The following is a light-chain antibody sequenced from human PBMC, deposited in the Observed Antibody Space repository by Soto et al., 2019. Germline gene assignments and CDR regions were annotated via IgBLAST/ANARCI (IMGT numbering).Light chain of an antibody. J-gene: IGLJ1*01. V-gene: IGLV1-40*01. CDR1: NSNIGAGYN. CDR3: QSYDSSLSGYV. CDR2: DSS. Sequence: QSVLTQPPSMSGAPGQRGTISSTGSNSNIGAGYNVHWYQQLPGTAPKLLIYDSSNRPSGVPDRFSASKSGTSASLAITGLQAEDEADYYCQSYDSSLSGYVFGTGTKVTVL.